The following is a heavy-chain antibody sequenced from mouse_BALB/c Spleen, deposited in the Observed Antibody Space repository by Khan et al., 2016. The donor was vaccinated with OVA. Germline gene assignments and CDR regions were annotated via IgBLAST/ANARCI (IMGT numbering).Heavy chain of an antibody. Sequence: QVQLQQPGPELKKPGETVKISCKASGYTFTIYGMNWVRQAPGKGLKWMGWINTYTGEPKYADDFKGRFAFSLETSASTAFLQINNLKNEDTAKYFCERVGYNGTMDYWGQGTSVTVSS. D-gene: IGHD2-14*01. CDR3: ERVGYNGTMDY. V-gene: IGHV9-3-1*01. CDR2: INTYTGEP. J-gene: IGHJ4*01. CDR1: GYTFTIYG.